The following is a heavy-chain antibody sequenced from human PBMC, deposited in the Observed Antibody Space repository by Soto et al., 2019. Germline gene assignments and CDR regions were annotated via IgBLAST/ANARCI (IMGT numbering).Heavy chain of an antibody. CDR2: IIPIFGTA. CDR1: GGTFSSYS. CDR3: PRDGGRHSRGIDY. J-gene: IGHJ4*02. V-gene: IGHV1-69*01. Sequence: VQLVQSGAEVKKPGSSVKVSCKASGGTFSSYSIKWVRQAPGQGLEWMGEIIPIFGTANYAQKFQGRVTITADESTSTAYMELSSLRSEDTAEYYCPRDGGRHSRGIDYWGQGTLVTVSS. D-gene: IGHD1-26*01.